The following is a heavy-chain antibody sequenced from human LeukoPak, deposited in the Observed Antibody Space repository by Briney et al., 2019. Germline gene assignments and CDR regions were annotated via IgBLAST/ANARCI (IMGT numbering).Heavy chain of an antibody. CDR3: ATSYYCGGDCYFDY. Sequence: ASVKVFCKASGYTFTGYYMHWVRQAPGQGLEWMGWINPNSGGTNYAQKFQGRVTMTRDTSISTAYMELSRLRSDDTAVYYCATSYYCGGDCYFDYWGQGTLVTVSS. V-gene: IGHV1-2*02. J-gene: IGHJ4*02. CDR1: GYTFTGYY. CDR2: INPNSGGT. D-gene: IGHD2-21*02.